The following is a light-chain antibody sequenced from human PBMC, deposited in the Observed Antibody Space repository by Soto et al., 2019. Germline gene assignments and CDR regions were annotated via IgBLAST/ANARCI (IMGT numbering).Light chain of an antibody. V-gene: IGLV2-8*01. Sequence: QSVLTQPPSASGSPGQLVTISCTGTSSDVGGYNYVSWYQQHPGKAPKLMIYEVSKRPSGVPDRFSGSKSGNTASLTVSGLQAEDEADYYCSSYAGSNNPLFGGGTKVTVL. J-gene: IGLJ2*01. CDR2: EVS. CDR3: SSYAGSNNPL. CDR1: SSDVGGYNY.